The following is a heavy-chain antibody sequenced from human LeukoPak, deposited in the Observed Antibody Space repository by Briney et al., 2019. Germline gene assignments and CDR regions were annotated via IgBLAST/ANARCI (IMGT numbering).Heavy chain of an antibody. Sequence: GGSLRLSCAASGFTFSRYGMHWVSQAPGKGLEWVAVIWSDGSNKYYADSVKGRFTISRDNSKNTLYLQVNSLRAEDTAVHYCARPFGSGSSPTAYFDYWGQGTLVTVSS. CDR2: IWSDGSNK. V-gene: IGHV3-33*01. D-gene: IGHD3-10*01. CDR3: ARPFGSGSSPTAYFDY. J-gene: IGHJ4*02. CDR1: GFTFSRYG.